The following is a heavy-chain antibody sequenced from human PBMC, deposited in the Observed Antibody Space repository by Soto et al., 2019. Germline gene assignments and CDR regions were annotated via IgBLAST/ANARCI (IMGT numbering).Heavy chain of an antibody. CDR2: ISWNSASI. D-gene: IGHD6-19*01. CDR3: AKDLLHRSGLSDRSK. Sequence: EVQLVASGGGLVQPGRSLILSCAASGFTFDDYAIHLVRQAPGKGLEWVSGISWNSASIAYAGSVKRRFTISRDNAKNALYLIMMSLGAEDTALYYSAKDLLHRSGLSDRSKWGQGAVVTGSS. CDR1: GFTFDDYA. J-gene: IGHJ4*02. V-gene: IGHV3-9*01.